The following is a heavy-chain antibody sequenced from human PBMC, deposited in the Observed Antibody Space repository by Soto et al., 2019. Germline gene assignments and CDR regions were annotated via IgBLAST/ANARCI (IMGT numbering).Heavy chain of an antibody. D-gene: IGHD6-6*01. CDR2: ISSSGSTI. V-gene: IGHV3-11*01. CDR3: ARSIAARPRDDAFDI. Sequence: GGSLRLSCAASGFTFSDYYMSWIRQAPGKGLEWVSYISSSGSTIYYADSVKGRFTISRDNAKNSLYLQMNSLRAEDTAVYYCARSIAARPRDDAFDIWGQGTMVTVSS. CDR1: GFTFSDYY. J-gene: IGHJ3*02.